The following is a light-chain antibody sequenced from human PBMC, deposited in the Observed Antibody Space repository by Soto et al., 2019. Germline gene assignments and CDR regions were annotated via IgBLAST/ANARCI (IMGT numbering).Light chain of an antibody. CDR3: QQYDTAPYT. J-gene: IGKJ2*01. V-gene: IGKV3-20*01. CDR1: QSVHSGY. Sequence: EIILTQSPGTLSLSPGERATLSCRASQSVHSGYLAWYQQRPGQAPTLLIYRASGMATGIPDRFSGSGSGTDFTLTISRLEPEDFAVYYCQQYDTAPYTFGQGTKLEIK. CDR2: RAS.